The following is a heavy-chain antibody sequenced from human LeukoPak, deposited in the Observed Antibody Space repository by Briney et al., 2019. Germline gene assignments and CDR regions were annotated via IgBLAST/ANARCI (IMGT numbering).Heavy chain of an antibody. Sequence: SETLSLTCTVSGGSISSSSYYWGWIRQPPGEGLEWIGSIYYSGSTYYNPSLKSRVTISVDTSKNQFSLKLSSVTAADTAVYYCARLAPAGYFDYWGQGTLVTVSP. J-gene: IGHJ4*02. CDR3: ARLAPAGYFDY. D-gene: IGHD3-10*01. CDR2: IYYSGST. V-gene: IGHV4-39*07. CDR1: GGSISSSSYY.